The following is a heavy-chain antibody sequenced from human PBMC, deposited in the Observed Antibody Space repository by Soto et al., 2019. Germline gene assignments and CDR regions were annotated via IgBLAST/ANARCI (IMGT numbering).Heavy chain of an antibody. Sequence: QVQLVQSGAEVKKPGASVKVSCKASGYTFTSYDINWVRQATGQGLEWMGWMNPNSGNTGYAQTFQGSVTMTRNTSIRKASMELRSLRSEDTAVYYCATSTRITIFGVVDIWGQGTMVTVSS. CDR3: ATSTRITIFGVVDI. CDR2: MNPNSGNT. CDR1: GYTFTSYD. V-gene: IGHV1-8*01. J-gene: IGHJ5*02. D-gene: IGHD3-3*01.